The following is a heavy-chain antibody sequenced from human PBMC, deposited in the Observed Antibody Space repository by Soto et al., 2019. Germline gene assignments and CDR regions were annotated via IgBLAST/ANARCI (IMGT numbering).Heavy chain of an antibody. V-gene: IGHV3-9*01. Sequence: EVQLVESGGGLVQPGRSLRLSCAASGFTFDDYAMHWVRQAPGKGLEWVSGISWNSGSIGYADSVKGRFTISRDNDXNSLYLQMNSLRAEDTALYYCAKDIGYSYGYSYDYWGQGTLVTVSS. CDR1: GFTFDDYA. D-gene: IGHD5-18*01. CDR3: AKDIGYSYGYSYDY. J-gene: IGHJ4*02. CDR2: ISWNSGSI.